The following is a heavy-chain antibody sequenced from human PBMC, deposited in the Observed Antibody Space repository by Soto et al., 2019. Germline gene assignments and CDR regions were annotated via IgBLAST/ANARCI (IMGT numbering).Heavy chain of an antibody. Sequence: TLSLTCTVSGGSISSGGYYWSWIRQHPGKGLEWIGYIYYSGSTYYNPSLKSRVTISVDTSKNQFSLKLSSVTAADTAVYYCARVLYYYDSSGPPNYYYYYGMDVWGQGTTVTVSS. CDR2: IYYSGST. V-gene: IGHV4-31*03. D-gene: IGHD3-22*01. CDR1: GGSISSGGYY. CDR3: ARVLYYYDSSGPPNYYYYYGMDV. J-gene: IGHJ6*02.